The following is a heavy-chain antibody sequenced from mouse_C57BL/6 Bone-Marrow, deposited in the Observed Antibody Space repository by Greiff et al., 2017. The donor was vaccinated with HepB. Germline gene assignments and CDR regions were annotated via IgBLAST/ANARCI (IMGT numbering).Heavy chain of an antibody. V-gene: IGHV2-2*01. Sequence: QVQLKESGPGLVQPSQSLSITCTVSGFSLTSYGVHWVRQSPGKGLEWLGVIWSGGSTDYNAAFISRLSISKDNSKSQVFFKMNSLQADDTAIYYCARNAGYDYDGYFDVWGTGTTVTVSS. CDR1: GFSLTSYG. D-gene: IGHD2-4*01. CDR2: IWSGGST. CDR3: ARNAGYDYDGYFDV. J-gene: IGHJ1*03.